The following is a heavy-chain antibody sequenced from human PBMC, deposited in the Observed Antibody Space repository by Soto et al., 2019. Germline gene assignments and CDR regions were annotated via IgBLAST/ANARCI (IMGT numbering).Heavy chain of an antibody. J-gene: IGHJ5*02. CDR2: IYYSGST. D-gene: IGHD1-26*01. Sequence: SEPLSLTCTVSGGSISSSSYYWGWIRQPPGKGLEWIGSIYYSGSTYYNPSLKSRVTISVDTSKNQFSLKLSSVTAADTAVYYCARQPPRSGSLNWFDPWGQGTLVTVSS. V-gene: IGHV4-39*01. CDR3: ARQPPRSGSLNWFDP. CDR1: GGSISSSSYY.